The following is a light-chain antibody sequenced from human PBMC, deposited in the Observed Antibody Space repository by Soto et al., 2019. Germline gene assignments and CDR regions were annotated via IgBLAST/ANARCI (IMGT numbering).Light chain of an antibody. CDR2: GAS. CDR3: QQYNNWPPLT. CDR1: QSINSN. Sequence: EIVMTQSPATLSVSAGERATLSCRASQSINSNLAWYQQKPGQAPRLLIYGASTRATGIPARFSGSGSGTEFTLTISSLQSEDFAVCYCQQYNNWPPLTFGGGTKVEIK. J-gene: IGKJ4*01. V-gene: IGKV3-15*01.